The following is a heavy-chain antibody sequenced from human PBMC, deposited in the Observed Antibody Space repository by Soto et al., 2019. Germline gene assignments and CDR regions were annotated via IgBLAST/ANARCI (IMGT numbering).Heavy chain of an antibody. Sequence: LRLSCAASGFTFSSYGMHWVRQAPGKGLEWVAVISYDGSNKYYADSVKGRFTISRDNSKNTLYLQMNSLRAEDTAVYYCAKIRAAAAGTYYYYYYGMDVWGQGTTVTVSS. CDR3: AKIRAAAAGTYYYYYYGMDV. CDR2: ISYDGSNK. D-gene: IGHD6-13*01. J-gene: IGHJ6*02. CDR1: GFTFSSYG. V-gene: IGHV3-30*18.